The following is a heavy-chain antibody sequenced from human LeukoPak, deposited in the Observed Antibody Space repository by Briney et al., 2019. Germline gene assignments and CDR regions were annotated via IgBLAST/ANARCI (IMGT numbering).Heavy chain of an antibody. CDR1: GGSISSFY. D-gene: IGHD3-16*01. Sequence: SETLSLTCTVSGGSISSFYWSWIRQPPGKGLEWIGYIFHTGHTSYNPSLKSRVGTSIATSKNHFSLSLSSVTAADTAVYYCVGRRFGSARFDPWGQGILVTVSS. CDR3: VGRRFGSARFDP. CDR2: IFHTGHT. V-gene: IGHV4-59*08. J-gene: IGHJ5*02.